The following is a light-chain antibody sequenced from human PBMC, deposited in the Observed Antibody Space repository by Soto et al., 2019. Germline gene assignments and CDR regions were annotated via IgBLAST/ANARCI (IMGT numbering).Light chain of an antibody. J-gene: IGKJ4*01. CDR1: QTMRSSH. Sequence: EIVLTQSPATRYLSPGDRATLSCRAIQTMRSSHLAWYQQKPGQAPRLLIYTASTRTFDVPDRFSGSGSGTDFTLTITRLQPEDFAVYYCQHYGNSVTFGGGTQVDIK. CDR3: QHYGNSVT. CDR2: TAS. V-gene: IGKV3-20*01.